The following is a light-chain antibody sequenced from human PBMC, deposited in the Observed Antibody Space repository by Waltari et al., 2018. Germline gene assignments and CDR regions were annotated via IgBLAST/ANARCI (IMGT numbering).Light chain of an antibody. CDR3: QQYGSSPTT. CDR1: QSVSSRY. V-gene: IGKV3-20*01. CDR2: GAS. J-gene: IGKJ1*01. Sequence: EIVLTQSPGTLSLSTGERATLSCRASQSVSSRYPAWYQQKPGQAPRLLIYGASSRATGIPDRFSGSGSGTDFTLTVSRLEPEDFAVYYCQQYGSSPTTFGQGTKVEVK.